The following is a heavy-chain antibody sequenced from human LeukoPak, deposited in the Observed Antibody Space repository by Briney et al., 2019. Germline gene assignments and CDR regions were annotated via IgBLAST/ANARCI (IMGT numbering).Heavy chain of an antibody. CDR2: TSSGSSWI. V-gene: IGHV3-21*06. CDR3: AELGITMIGGV. D-gene: IGHD3-10*02. CDR1: RFTFSNYW. Sequence: GGSLRLSCAASRFTFSNYWMSWVRQAPGKGLEWVASTSSGSSWIYYADSVRGRFTISRDNAKNLLYLQMNSLRAEDTAVYYCAELGITMIGGVWGKGTTVTISS. J-gene: IGHJ6*04.